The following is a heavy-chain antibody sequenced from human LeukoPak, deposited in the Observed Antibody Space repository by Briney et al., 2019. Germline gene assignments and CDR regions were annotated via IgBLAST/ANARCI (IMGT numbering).Heavy chain of an antibody. V-gene: IGHV4-59*08. CDR1: GGSISSYY. Sequence: SETLSLTCTISGGSISSYYWSWIRQPPGKGLEWIGYIYSSGSANYHPPLNSRATISVDTSKNQFSLKLRSVTAADTAVYYCARYDFDILTGYHRGGMDVWGQGTTVTVSS. D-gene: IGHD3-9*01. CDR3: ARYDFDILTGYHRGGMDV. CDR2: IYSSGSA. J-gene: IGHJ6*02.